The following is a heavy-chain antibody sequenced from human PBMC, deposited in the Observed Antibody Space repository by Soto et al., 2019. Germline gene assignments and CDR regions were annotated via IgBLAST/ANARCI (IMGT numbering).Heavy chain of an antibody. CDR3: ARAIGPSLFDC. V-gene: IGHV3-13*04. Sequence: PGGSLRLSCSASGFTFSSSDMHWVRQGPGKGLEWVSAIGTAGDTNYAGSVKGRCTISRENAKKSLYLQMNRLRAGGTAIYFWARAIGPSLFDCWGQGTLVTVSS. D-gene: IGHD3-22*01. CDR1: GFTFSSSD. CDR2: IGTAGDT. J-gene: IGHJ4*02.